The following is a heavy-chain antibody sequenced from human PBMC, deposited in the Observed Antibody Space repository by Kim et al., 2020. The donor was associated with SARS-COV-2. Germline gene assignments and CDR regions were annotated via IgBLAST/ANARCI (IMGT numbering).Heavy chain of an antibody. CDR1: GFTFSSYA. CDR2: ISYDGSNK. CDR3: ARDLGGDLPYYDFWSGYYFPTAMYGMDV. V-gene: IGHV3-30-3*01. D-gene: IGHD3-3*01. J-gene: IGHJ6*02. Sequence: GGSLRLSCAASGFTFSSYAMHWVRQAPGKGLEWVAVISYDGSNKYYADSVKGRFTISRDNSKNTLYLQMNSLRAEDTAVYYCARDLGGDLPYYDFWSGYYFPTAMYGMDVWGQGTTVTVSS.